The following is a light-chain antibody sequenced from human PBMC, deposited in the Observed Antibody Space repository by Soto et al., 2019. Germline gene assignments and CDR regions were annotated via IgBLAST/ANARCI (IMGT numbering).Light chain of an antibody. J-gene: IGLJ3*02. Sequence: QSVLTXPPSXXXXXXQRVTISCSGXXXNIGSNPVSWYQHLPGTAPKVLIFTNNQRPSGVPDRVSGSKSGTSASLAISGLRSEDEAHYYCAAWDDSLEGVVLGGGTQLTVL. V-gene: IGLV1-44*01. CDR2: TNN. CDR1: XXNIGSNP. CDR3: AAWDDSLEGVV.